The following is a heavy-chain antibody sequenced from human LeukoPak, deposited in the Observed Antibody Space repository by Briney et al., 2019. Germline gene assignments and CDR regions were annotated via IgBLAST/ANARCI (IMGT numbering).Heavy chain of an antibody. Sequence: GGSLRLSCAASGFTLSAHGMNWVRQAPGKGLEWVSSISSSSIYIYYANSVKGRFTISRDNARNSLYLQMNSLRAEDTAVYYCARGYTNYGYTFDIWGQGTMVTVSS. CDR2: ISSSSIYI. V-gene: IGHV3-21*01. CDR1: GFTLSAHG. J-gene: IGHJ3*02. CDR3: ARGYTNYGYTFDI. D-gene: IGHD4-11*01.